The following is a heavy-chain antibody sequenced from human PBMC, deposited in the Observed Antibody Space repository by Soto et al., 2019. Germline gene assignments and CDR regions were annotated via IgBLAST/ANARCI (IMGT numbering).Heavy chain of an antibody. CDR3: ARDVAMPTGFGLGY. J-gene: IGHJ4*02. D-gene: IGHD3-16*01. V-gene: IGHV3-48*03. CDR2: ISNGGSNI. CDR1: GFTFSSYE. Sequence: PGGSLRLSCAASGFTFSSYEMNWVRQAPGKGLEWVSYISNGGSNIYYADSVKGRFTISRDNAENTLYLQMTSLRAEDTAVFYCARDVAMPTGFGLGYWGQGTLVTVSS.